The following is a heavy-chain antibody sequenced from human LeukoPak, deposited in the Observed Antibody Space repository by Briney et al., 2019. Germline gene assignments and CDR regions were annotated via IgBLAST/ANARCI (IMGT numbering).Heavy chain of an antibody. V-gene: IGHV1-2*02. CDR1: GYTFTGYY. CDR2: INPNSGGT. CDR3: ARDGPRWGVTNYYYMDV. Sequence: ASVKVSCKASGYTFTGYYMHWVRQAPGQGLEWMGWINPNSGGTNYAQKFQGRVTMTTDTSTSTAYMELRSLRSDDTAVYYCARDGPRWGVTNYYYMDVWGKGTTVTISS. D-gene: IGHD3-10*01. J-gene: IGHJ6*03.